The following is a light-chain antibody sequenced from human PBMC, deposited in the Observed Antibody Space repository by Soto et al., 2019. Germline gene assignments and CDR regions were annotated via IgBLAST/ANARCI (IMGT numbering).Light chain of an antibody. CDR1: QSVSSW. J-gene: IGKJ4*01. V-gene: IGKV1-5*03. CDR3: QQYNSYPLT. CDR2: KAS. Sequence: DIQMTQSPSTLSASVGDRVTITCRASQSVSSWLAWYQQKPGKAPKLLIYKASTLESGVPSRFSGSGSGTEFTLNISSLQADDFATYYCQQYNSYPLTFGGGTKVDIK.